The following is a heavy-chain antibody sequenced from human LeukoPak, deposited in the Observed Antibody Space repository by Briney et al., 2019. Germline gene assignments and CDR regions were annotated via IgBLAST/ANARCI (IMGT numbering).Heavy chain of an antibody. CDR1: GFTFSSYS. V-gene: IGHV3-48*02. J-gene: IGHJ3*02. Sequence: GGSLRLSCAASGFTFSSYSMNWVRQAPGKGLEWVSYISSSSSIIYYADSVKGRFTISRDNAKNSLYLQMNSLRDEDTAVYYCARDGDSSGYYAAFDIWGQGTMVTVSS. CDR2: ISSSSSII. CDR3: ARDGDSSGYYAAFDI. D-gene: IGHD3-22*01.